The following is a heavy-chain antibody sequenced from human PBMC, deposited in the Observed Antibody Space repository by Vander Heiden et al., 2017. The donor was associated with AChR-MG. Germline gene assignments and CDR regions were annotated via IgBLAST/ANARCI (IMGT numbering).Heavy chain of an antibody. Sequence: QVQLVESGVGLVQPGGSLRLSCAASGFTFSSYGMDGVRQEPGKGLEWVAFIRYDGSNKYYADAVKGRFTISRDNSKNTLYLQMNSLRAEDTAVYYCAKDSTPLLWFGELSGVWGQGTTVTVSS. D-gene: IGHD3-10*01. CDR1: GFTFSSYG. CDR3: AKDSTPLLWFGELSGV. CDR2: IRYDGSNK. V-gene: IGHV3-30*02. J-gene: IGHJ6*02.